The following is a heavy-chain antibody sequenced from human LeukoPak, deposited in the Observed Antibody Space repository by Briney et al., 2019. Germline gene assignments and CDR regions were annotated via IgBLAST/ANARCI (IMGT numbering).Heavy chain of an antibody. CDR2: ISSSGSTI. V-gene: IGHV3-11*04. Sequence: GGSLRLSCAASGFTFCDYYMSWIRQAPGRGLEWVSYISSSGSTIYYAASVKGRYTISRDNDKTSLYLQMDSLRAEDTAVYYCARGRYDFWSGYYEGYFDYWGQGTLVTVSS. D-gene: IGHD3-3*01. CDR1: GFTFCDYY. J-gene: IGHJ4*02. CDR3: ARGRYDFWSGYYEGYFDY.